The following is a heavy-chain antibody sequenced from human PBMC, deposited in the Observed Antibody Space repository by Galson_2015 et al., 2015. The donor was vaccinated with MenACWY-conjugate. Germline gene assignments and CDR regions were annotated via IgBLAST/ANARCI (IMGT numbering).Heavy chain of an antibody. CDR2: IKQGGSEK. D-gene: IGHD6-13*01. CDR3: ARVAAAVTEHYFDY. CDR1: GFTLGTYW. Sequence: SLRLSCAASGFTLGTYWMSWVRQAPGKGLERVANIKQGGSEKYYVDSVKGRFAISRDNAKSSLYLQMNSLRAEDTAVYYCARVAAAVTEHYFDYWGQGTLVTVSS. J-gene: IGHJ4*02. V-gene: IGHV3-7*01.